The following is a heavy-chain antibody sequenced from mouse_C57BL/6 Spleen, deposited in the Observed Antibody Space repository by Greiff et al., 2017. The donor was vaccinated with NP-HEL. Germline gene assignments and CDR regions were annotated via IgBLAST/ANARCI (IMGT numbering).Heavy chain of an antibody. J-gene: IGHJ2*01. V-gene: IGHV1-59*01. D-gene: IGHD1-2*01. CDR3: ARLGHYPY. CDR2: IDPSDSYT. CDR1: GYTFTSYW. Sequence: QVQLKQPGAELVRPGTSVKLSCKASGYTFTSYWMHWVKQRPGQGLEWIGVIDPSDSYTNYNQKFKGKATLTVDTSSSTAYMQLSSLTSEDSAVYYCARLGHYPYWGQGTTLTVSS.